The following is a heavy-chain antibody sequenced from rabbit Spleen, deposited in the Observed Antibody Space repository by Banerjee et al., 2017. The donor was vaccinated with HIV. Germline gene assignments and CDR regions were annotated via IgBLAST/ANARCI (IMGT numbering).Heavy chain of an antibody. D-gene: IGHD1-1*01. CDR3: ARDGAVIGWNFNL. J-gene: IGHJ4*01. CDR1: GFTLSSYY. CDR2: IDPVFGIT. Sequence: QLEESAGGLVQPGGSLKLSCKASGFTLSSYYMNWVRQAPGKGLEWIGYIDPVFGITYYANWVNGRFSISRENAQNTVFLQMTSLTAADTATYFCARDGAVIGWNFNLWGQGTLVTVS. V-gene: IGHV1S7*01.